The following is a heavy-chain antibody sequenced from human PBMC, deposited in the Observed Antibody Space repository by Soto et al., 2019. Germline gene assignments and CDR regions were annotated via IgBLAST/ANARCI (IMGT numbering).Heavy chain of an antibody. V-gene: IGHV4-39*01. J-gene: IGHJ4*02. CDR1: GVSIRSTSYY. CDR3: ARHGSY. Sequence: QPQLQESGPGLVKPSETLSLICNVSGVSIRSTSYYWTWIRQPPGKGLEWIGTIYFSGSTFYNPSLKSRVSISVDTSKNQFSLNLTSVTDGDTAVYYCARHGSYWGQGTLVTVSS. CDR2: IYFSGST.